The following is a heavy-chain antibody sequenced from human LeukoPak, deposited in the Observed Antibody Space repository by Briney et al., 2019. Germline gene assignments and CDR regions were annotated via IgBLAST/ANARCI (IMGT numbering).Heavy chain of an antibody. D-gene: IGHD1-26*01. CDR3: ARVRYSGDYGWFDL. CDR2: ISTNNGDT. J-gene: IGHJ5*02. Sequence: ASVTVSCKASGYTFTSYGLSWVRQAPGQGLEWMGWISTNNGDTDYTQKFQGRVTMTTDTSTTTAYMELRSLRSDDTAVYYCARVRYSGDYGWFDLWGQGTLVTVSS. V-gene: IGHV1-18*01. CDR1: GYTFTSYG.